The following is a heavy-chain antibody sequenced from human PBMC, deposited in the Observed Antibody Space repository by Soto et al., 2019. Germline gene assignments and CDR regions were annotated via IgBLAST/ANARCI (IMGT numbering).Heavy chain of an antibody. CDR2: IYYSGST. Sequence: XETLRRPCAVSGSSISSYYYSWIRQPPGKGLEWIGYIYYSGSTNYNPSLKSRVTISVDTSKNQFSLKLSSVTAADTAVYYCARGDYVISDYYYYGMDTSGQGATVTVSS. J-gene: IGHJ6*02. V-gene: IGHV4-59*01. CDR3: ARGDYVISDYYYYGMDT. CDR1: GSSISSYY. D-gene: IGHD4-17*01.